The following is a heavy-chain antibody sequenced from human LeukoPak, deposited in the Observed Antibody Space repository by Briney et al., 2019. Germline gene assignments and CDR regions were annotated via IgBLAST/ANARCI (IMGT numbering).Heavy chain of an antibody. Sequence: GGSLRLSCAASGFTFSSNGMHWVRQAPGKGLEWVAVIWTDGSAKYYADSVKGRFTISRDNSKNILFLQMDSLSAEDTAVYYCARRSSGTSAFDIWGQGTVVTVSS. CDR1: GFTFSSNG. CDR3: ARRSSGTSAFDI. V-gene: IGHV3-33*01. D-gene: IGHD1-26*01. J-gene: IGHJ3*02. CDR2: IWTDGSAK.